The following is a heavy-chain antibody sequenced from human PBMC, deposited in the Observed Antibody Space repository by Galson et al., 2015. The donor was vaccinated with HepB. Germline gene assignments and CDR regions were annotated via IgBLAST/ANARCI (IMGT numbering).Heavy chain of an antibody. D-gene: IGHD2-15*01. CDR2: IYSGGST. CDR3: ASPRGPGYCSGGSCLGFDY. V-gene: IGHV3-66*01. CDR1: GVTVSNNY. J-gene: IGHJ4*02. Sequence: SLRLSCAASGVTVSNNYMSWVRQAPGKGLEWVSVIYSGGSTYYADSVKGRFTISRENSKNTLYLQMNSLRAEDTAVYYCASPRGPGYCSGGSCLGFDYWGQGTLVTVS.